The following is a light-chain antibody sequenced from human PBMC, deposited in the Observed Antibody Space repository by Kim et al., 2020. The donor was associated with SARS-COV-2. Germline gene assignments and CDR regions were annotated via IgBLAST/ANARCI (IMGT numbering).Light chain of an antibody. V-gene: IGKV1-12*01. CDR2: AAS. Sequence: DIQMTMSPFSVSVSVGDRVTITCRASQGINSWLAWYQQKPGKAPKLLIYAASSLQRGVPSRFSGSGSGTDFTLTISSLQPEDFATYYCQQANSFPWTFGQGTKVDIK. J-gene: IGKJ1*01. CDR3: QQANSFPWT. CDR1: QGINSW.